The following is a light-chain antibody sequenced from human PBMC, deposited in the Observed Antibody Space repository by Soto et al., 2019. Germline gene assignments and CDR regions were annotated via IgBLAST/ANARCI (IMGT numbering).Light chain of an antibody. CDR1: SSDVGGYNY. V-gene: IGLV2-14*01. J-gene: IGLJ2*01. Sequence: QSALTQPASVSGSPGQSITISCTGTSSDVGGYNYVSWYQQHPGKAPKLIIYEVSNRPSEVSNRFSGSKSGNTASLTISGVQAEDEGNYYCSSYTSGSTLVVFGGGTKVTVL. CDR2: EVS. CDR3: SSYTSGSTLVV.